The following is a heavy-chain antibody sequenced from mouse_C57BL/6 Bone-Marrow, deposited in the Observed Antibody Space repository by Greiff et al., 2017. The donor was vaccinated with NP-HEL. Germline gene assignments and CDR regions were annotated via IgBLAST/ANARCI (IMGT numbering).Heavy chain of an antibody. Sequence: EVQRVESGGGLVQSGRSLRLSCATYGFTFSDFYMEWVRQAPGKGLEWIAASRNKANDYTTEYSASVKGRFIVSRDTSQSILYLQMNALRAEDTAIYYCARADGYYGAWFAYWGQGTLVTVSA. V-gene: IGHV7-1*01. CDR1: GFTFSDFY. CDR3: ARADGYYGAWFAY. D-gene: IGHD2-3*01. CDR2: SRNKANDYTT. J-gene: IGHJ3*01.